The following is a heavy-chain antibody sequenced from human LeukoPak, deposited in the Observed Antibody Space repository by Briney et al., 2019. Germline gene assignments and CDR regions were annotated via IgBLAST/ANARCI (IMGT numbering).Heavy chain of an antibody. CDR3: ARDSIAVAGLDAFDI. D-gene: IGHD6-19*01. J-gene: IGHJ3*02. Sequence: SETLSLTCAVYGGSFSGYYWSWIRQPPGKGLEWIGEINHSGSTNYNPSLKSRVTISVDTSKNQFSPKLSSVTAADTAVYYCARDSIAVAGLDAFDIWGQGTIVTVSS. V-gene: IGHV4-34*01. CDR1: GGSFSGYY. CDR2: INHSGST.